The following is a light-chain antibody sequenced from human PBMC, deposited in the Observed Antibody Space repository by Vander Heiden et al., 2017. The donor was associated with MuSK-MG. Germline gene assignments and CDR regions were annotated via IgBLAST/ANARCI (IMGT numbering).Light chain of an antibody. CDR2: DVS. Sequence: QSALTQPASVSGSPGQSFTISCTGTSSDVGGYNLVSWYQQHPGKAPKLIFYDVSNRPSGVSDRFSGSKSGNTASLTISGLQAEDEADYYCTSYTSSDTWVFGGGTKLTVL. CDR3: TSYTSSDTWV. J-gene: IGLJ3*02. CDR1: SSDVGGYNL. V-gene: IGLV2-14*03.